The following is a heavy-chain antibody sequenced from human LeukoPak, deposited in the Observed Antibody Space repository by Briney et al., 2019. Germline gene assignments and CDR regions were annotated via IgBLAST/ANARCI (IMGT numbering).Heavy chain of an antibody. D-gene: IGHD2-8*01. Sequence: GGSLRLSCAASGFTFSSYGMHWVRQAPGKGLEWVAVLSYDGNYKYYADSVEGRFAISRDNSENTLYLQMNSLRAEDTAVYYCARYAEYAVSTPCYWGQGTLVTVSA. CDR3: ARYAEYAVSTPCY. J-gene: IGHJ4*02. CDR1: GFTFSSYG. CDR2: LSYDGNYK. V-gene: IGHV3-30*03.